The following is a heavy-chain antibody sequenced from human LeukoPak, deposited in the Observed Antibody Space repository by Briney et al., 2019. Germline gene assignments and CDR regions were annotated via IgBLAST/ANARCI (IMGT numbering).Heavy chain of an antibody. D-gene: IGHD3-10*01. Sequence: ASVKVSCKASGYTFTSYGISWVRQAPGQGLEWMGWISAYNGNTNYAQKLQGRVTMTTDTSTSTAHMELRSLRSDDTAVYYCARDYYYGSGSYYNDLYYYYYYGMDVWGQGTTVTVSS. J-gene: IGHJ6*02. V-gene: IGHV1-18*01. CDR1: GYTFTSYG. CDR2: ISAYNGNT. CDR3: ARDYYYGSGSYYNDLYYYYYYGMDV.